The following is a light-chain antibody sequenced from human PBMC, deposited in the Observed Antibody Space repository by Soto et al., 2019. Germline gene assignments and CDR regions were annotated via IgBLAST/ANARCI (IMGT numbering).Light chain of an antibody. Sequence: DIQMTQSPSSLSASVGDRVTINCRASQGINNYLAWYQQKPGKVPKLLIYAASTLQSGVPSRFSGSGSGTDFTLTISSLQPEDVSTYYCQKYNSAPRTFGQGTRVEIK. CDR3: QKYNSAPRT. J-gene: IGKJ1*01. CDR1: QGINNY. CDR2: AAS. V-gene: IGKV1-27*01.